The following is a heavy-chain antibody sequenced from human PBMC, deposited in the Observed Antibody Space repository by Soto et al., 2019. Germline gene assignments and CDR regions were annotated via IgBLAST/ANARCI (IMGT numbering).Heavy chain of an antibody. CDR1: GGSISSGGYY. CDR3: ARDPSCSGGSCYSFYGMDV. V-gene: IGHV4-31*03. J-gene: IGHJ6*02. Sequence: QVQLQESGPGLVKPSQTLSLTCTVSGGSISSGGYYWSWIRQHPGKGLEWIGYIYYSGSTNYNPSLKSRVTISVDTSKNQFSLKLSSVTAADTAVYYCARDPSCSGGSCYSFYGMDVWGQGTTVTVSS. D-gene: IGHD2-15*01. CDR2: IYYSGST.